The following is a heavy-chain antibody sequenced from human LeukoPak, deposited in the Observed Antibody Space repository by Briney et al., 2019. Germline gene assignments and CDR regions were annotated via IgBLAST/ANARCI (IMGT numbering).Heavy chain of an antibody. Sequence: PSETLSLTCTLSGGSISSSSYYWGWIRQPPGKGLEWIGSIYYSGSTYYNPSLKSRVTISVDPSKNQFSLKLSSVTAADTAVYYCASSSWYVYWGEPQFGIDYWGQGTLVTVSS. J-gene: IGHJ4*02. CDR1: GGSISSSSYY. D-gene: IGHD6-13*01. CDR3: ASSSWYVYWGEPQFGIDY. CDR2: IYYSGST. V-gene: IGHV4-39*01.